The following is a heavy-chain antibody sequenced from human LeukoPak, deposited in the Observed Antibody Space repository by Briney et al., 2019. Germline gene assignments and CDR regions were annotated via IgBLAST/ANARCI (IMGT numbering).Heavy chain of an antibody. J-gene: IGHJ3*02. CDR3: ASLPAAIDTAYDAFDI. D-gene: IGHD2-2*01. CDR1: GFTFSSYA. V-gene: IGHV3-30-3*01. Sequence: GSLRLSCAASGFTFSSYAMHWVRQAPGKGLEGVAVISYDGSNKYYADSVKGRFTISRDSSKNTLYLQMSSLRAEDTAVYYCASLPAAIDTAYDAFDIWGQGTMVTVSS. CDR2: ISYDGSNK.